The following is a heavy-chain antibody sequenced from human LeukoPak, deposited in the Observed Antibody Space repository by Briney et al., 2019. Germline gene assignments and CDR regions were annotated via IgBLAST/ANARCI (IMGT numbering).Heavy chain of an antibody. CDR3: ARDPGGFSSGYYFDN. D-gene: IGHD3-22*01. CDR1: GFTFSTYN. J-gene: IGHJ4*02. CDR2: ISTNSNYI. V-gene: IGHV3-21*04. Sequence: GGSLRLSCAASGFTFSTYNMNWVRQAPGKGLEWVSSISTNSNYIYYADSVKGRFTISRDNAKNSLYLQMNSLRAEDTALYHCARDPGGFSSGYYFDNWGQGTLVTVSS.